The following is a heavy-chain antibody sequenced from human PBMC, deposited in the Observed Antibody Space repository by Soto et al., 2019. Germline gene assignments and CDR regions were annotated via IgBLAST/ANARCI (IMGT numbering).Heavy chain of an antibody. D-gene: IGHD6-19*01. V-gene: IGHV3-23*01. J-gene: IGHJ4*02. CDR2: ISDSGGTT. CDR1: GFTFSSYV. Sequence: EVQLLESGGNLVQPGGSLRLSCAASGFTFSSYVMSWVRQAPGKGLEWVSGISDSGGTTYYADSVRGRFTIYRDNSKNTLYLQMKSLRAEDTAVYYCAKGWLVRGGQFDYWGQGTLVTVSS. CDR3: AKGWLVRGGQFDY.